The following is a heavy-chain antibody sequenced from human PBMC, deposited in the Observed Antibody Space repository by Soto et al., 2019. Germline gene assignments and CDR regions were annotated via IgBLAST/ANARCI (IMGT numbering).Heavy chain of an antibody. V-gene: IGHV4-39*01. J-gene: IGHJ4*02. D-gene: IGHD3-9*01. Sequence: PSETLSLTCTVSGGSTSSSSYYWGWIRQPPGKGLEWIGSIYYSGSTYYNPSLKSRVTISVDTSKNQFSLKLSSVTAADTAVYYCARQAFDTYYDILTGSYYFDYWGQGTLVTVSS. CDR3: ARQAFDTYYDILTGSYYFDY. CDR2: IYYSGST. CDR1: GGSTSSSSYY.